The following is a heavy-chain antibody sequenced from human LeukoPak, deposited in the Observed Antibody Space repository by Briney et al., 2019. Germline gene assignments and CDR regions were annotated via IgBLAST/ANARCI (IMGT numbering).Heavy chain of an antibody. Sequence: SETLSLTCSVSGYSISSGYYWGWIRQPPGKGLEWIGNFFHSGSTYYNPSLKSRVTTSVDTSKNQFSLKLSSVTAADTAVYYCARASYSYDINGWVPFDYWGQGTLVTVSS. V-gene: IGHV4-38-2*02. CDR1: GYSISSGYY. D-gene: IGHD3-22*01. CDR3: ARASYSYDINGWVPFDY. J-gene: IGHJ4*02. CDR2: FFHSGST.